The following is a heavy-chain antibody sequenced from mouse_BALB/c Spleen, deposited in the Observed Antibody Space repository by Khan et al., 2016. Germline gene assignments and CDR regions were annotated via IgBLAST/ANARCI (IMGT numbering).Heavy chain of an antibody. V-gene: IGHV1S127*01. J-gene: IGHJ2*01. CDR2: IDPSASDT. CDR1: AYSFISAW. CDR3: ARTARN. Sequence: QVQLKQSGPQLVRPGASVKISCKASAYSFISAWMHWVKQRPGQGLEWIGMIDPSASDTRLNQKFKDKATLTVDTSSSTAYIQLSSPTSEDSAVYYCARTARNWGQGTTGTV.